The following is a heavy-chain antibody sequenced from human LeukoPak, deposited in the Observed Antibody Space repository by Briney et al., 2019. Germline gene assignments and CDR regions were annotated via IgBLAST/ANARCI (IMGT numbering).Heavy chain of an antibody. CDR3: VRGALRDCSFTSCTRGNWFDP. CDR1: GFTFSSHW. V-gene: IGHV3-74*01. CDR2: INADGSAT. Sequence: GGSLRLSCAASGFTFSSHWMHWVRQAPEKGLVGVSHINADGSATYYAASVKGRFTISRDNARNTLYLQMHSLTAEDTGVYYCVRGALRDCSFTSCTRGNWFDPWGQGTLVTVSS. J-gene: IGHJ5*02. D-gene: IGHD2-2*01.